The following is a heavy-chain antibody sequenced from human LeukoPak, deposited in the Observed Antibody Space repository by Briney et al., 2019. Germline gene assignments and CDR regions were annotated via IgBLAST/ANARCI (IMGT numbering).Heavy chain of an antibody. D-gene: IGHD3-3*01. V-gene: IGHV3-23*01. Sequence: GGSLRLSCAASGFTFSSYAMSWVRQAPGKRLEWVSAISGSGGSTYYADSVKGRFTISRDNSKNTLYLQMNSLRAEDTAVYYCAKGFSITIFGVVKPFDYWGQGTLVTVSS. CDR1: GFTFSSYA. J-gene: IGHJ4*02. CDR2: ISGSGGST. CDR3: AKGFSITIFGVVKPFDY.